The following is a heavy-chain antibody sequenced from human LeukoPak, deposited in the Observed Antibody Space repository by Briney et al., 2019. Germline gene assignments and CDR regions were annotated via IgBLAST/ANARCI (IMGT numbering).Heavy chain of an antibody. Sequence: GASVKVSCKASGYTFTSYGISWVRQAPGQGLEWMGWISAYNGNTNYAQKLQGRVTMTTDTSTSTAYMELRSLRSDDTAVYYCARGAHYYDSKGANAFDIWGQGTMVTVSS. CDR3: ARGAHYYDSKGANAFDI. D-gene: IGHD3-22*01. CDR2: ISAYNGNT. CDR1: GYTFTSYG. V-gene: IGHV1-18*01. J-gene: IGHJ3*02.